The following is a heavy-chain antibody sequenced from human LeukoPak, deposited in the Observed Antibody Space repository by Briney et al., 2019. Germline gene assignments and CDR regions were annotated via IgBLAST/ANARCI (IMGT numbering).Heavy chain of an antibody. CDR3: ARGDENYPFFDY. D-gene: IGHD1-7*01. V-gene: IGHV4-39*07. J-gene: IGHJ4*02. CDR1: GGSISSSSYY. CDR2: IYYSGST. Sequence: SETLSLTCTVSGGSISSSSYYWGWIRQPPGKGLEWIGSIYYSGSTYYNPSLKSRVTISVDTSKNQFSLKLSSVTAADTAVYYCARGDENYPFFDYWGQGTLVTVSS.